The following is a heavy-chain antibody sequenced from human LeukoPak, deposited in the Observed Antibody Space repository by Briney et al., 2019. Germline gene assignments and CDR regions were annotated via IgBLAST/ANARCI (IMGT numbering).Heavy chain of an antibody. D-gene: IGHD4-11*01. V-gene: IGHV1-8*01. CDR2: MNPNSGNT. J-gene: IGHJ4*02. CDR3: ARAPRLQPFDY. Sequence: GASVKVSCKASGYTFTSYDINWVRQATGQGLEWMGWMNPNSGNTGYAQKLQGRVTMTTDTSTSTAYMELRSLRSDDTAVYYCARAPRLQPFDYWGQGTLVTVSS. CDR1: GYTFTSYD.